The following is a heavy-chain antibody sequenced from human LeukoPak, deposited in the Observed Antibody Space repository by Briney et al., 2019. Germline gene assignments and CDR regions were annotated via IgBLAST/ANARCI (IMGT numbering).Heavy chain of an antibody. J-gene: IGHJ4*02. D-gene: IGHD6-13*01. CDR1: GGSISSSSYY. V-gene: IGHV4-39*07. Sequence: SETLSLTCTISGGSISSSSYYWGWIRQPPGKGLEWIGSIYYSGSTYYNPSLKSRVTISVDTSKNQFSLKLSSVTAADTAVYYCAREEYSSSWDWGQGTLVTVSS. CDR3: AREEYSSSWD. CDR2: IYYSGST.